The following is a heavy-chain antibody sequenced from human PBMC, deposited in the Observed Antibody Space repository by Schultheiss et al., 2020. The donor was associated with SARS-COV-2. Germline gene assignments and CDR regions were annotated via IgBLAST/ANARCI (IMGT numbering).Heavy chain of an antibody. CDR2: ISYDGSNK. Sequence: GGSLRLSCAASGFTFGSYAMHWVRQAPGKGLEWVAVISYDGSNKYYADSVKGRFTISRDNAKNSLYLQMNSLKTEDTAVYYCTTDIWRGTPDYWGQGTLVTVSS. CDR3: TTDIWRGTPDY. CDR1: GFTFGSYA. J-gene: IGHJ4*02. V-gene: IGHV3-30-3*01. D-gene: IGHD1-26*01.